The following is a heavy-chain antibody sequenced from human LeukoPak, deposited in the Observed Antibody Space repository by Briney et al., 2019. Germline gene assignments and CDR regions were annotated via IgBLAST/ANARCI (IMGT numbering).Heavy chain of an antibody. CDR3: ASSQWLASYYYYGMDV. CDR2: IYTSGST. D-gene: IGHD5-12*01. V-gene: IGHV4-4*07. J-gene: IGHJ6*02. Sequence: SETLSLTCTVSGGSISSYYWSWIRQPAGKGLEWIGRIYTSGSTNYNPSLKSRVTMSVDTSKNQFSLKLSSVTAADTAVYYCASSQWLASYYYYGMDVWGQGTTDTVSS. CDR1: GGSISSYY.